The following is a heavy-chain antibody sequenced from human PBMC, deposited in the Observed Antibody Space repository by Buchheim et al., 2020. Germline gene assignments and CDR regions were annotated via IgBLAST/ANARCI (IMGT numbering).Heavy chain of an antibody. CDR2: IGISDASK. CDR3: TRTLGH. V-gene: IGHV3-48*03. Sequence: EVQLVESGGGLVQPGGSLRLSCAASGFTLISYEMNWVRQAPGRGLEWVSYIGISDASKYYADSVKGRFTISRDNVQNSLYLQMDSLRVDDTAVYYCTRTLGHWGQGTL. J-gene: IGHJ4*02. CDR1: GFTLISYE.